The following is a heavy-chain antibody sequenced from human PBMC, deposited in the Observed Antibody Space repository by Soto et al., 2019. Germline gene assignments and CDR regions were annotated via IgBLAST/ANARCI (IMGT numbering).Heavy chain of an antibody. D-gene: IGHD3-10*01. CDR3: AKGGDYYGSGSYSDY. Sequence: GGSLRLSCAASGFTFSSYAMSWVRQAPGKGLEWVSAISGSSGSTYYADSVKGRFTISRDNSKNTLYLQMNSLRAEDTAVYYCAKGGDYYGSGSYSDYWGQGTLVTVSS. J-gene: IGHJ4*02. CDR1: GFTFSSYA. CDR2: ISGSSGST. V-gene: IGHV3-23*01.